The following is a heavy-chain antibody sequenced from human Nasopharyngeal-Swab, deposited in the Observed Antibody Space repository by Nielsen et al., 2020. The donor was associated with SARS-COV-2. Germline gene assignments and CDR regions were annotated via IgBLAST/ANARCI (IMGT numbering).Heavy chain of an antibody. CDR2: IIPIFGTA. J-gene: IGHJ6*03. CDR1: GGTFSSYA. Sequence: SVKVSCKASGGTFSSYAISWVRQAPGQGLEWMGGIIPIFGTANYAQKFQGRVTITADESTSTAYMELSSLRSEDTAVYYCARGTIFEVVPRYYYYMDVWGKGTTVTVSS. CDR3: ARGTIFEVVPRYYYYMDV. V-gene: IGHV1-69*13. D-gene: IGHD3-3*01.